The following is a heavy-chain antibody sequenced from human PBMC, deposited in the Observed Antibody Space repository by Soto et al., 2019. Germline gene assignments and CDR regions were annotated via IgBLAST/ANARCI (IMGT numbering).Heavy chain of an antibody. J-gene: IGHJ4*02. CDR2: ISSSGSHT. CDR1: GFTFSDYY. D-gene: IGHD6-13*01. Sequence: GGSLRLSCEASGFTFSDYYMSWIRQAPGKGLEWVASISSSGSHTHYADSVKGRFTISRDNARSTLSLQMNSLRVEDTAVYYCAREDVQGSSWFRFLDFWGQGALVTVSS. CDR3: AREDVQGSSWFRFLDF. V-gene: IGHV3-11*06.